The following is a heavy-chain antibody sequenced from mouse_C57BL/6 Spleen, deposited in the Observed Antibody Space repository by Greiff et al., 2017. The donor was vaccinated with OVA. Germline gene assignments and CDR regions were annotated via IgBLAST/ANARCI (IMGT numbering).Heavy chain of an antibody. J-gene: IGHJ4*01. CDR1: GYAFSSSW. V-gene: IGHV1-82*01. CDR2: IYPGDGDT. Sequence: QVQLQQSGPELVKPGASVKISCKASGYAFSSSWMNWVKQRPGKGLEWIGRIYPGDGDTNYNGKFKGKATLTADKSSSTAYMQLSSLTSEDSAVYFCARWRSPYYAMDYWGQGTSVTVSS. CDR3: ARWRSPYYAMDY.